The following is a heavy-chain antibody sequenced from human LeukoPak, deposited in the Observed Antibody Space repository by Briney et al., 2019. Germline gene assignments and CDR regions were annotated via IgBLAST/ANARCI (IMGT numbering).Heavy chain of an antibody. CDR1: GGSISSYY. CDR3: ARGSPPYDYVWGSFDY. D-gene: IGHD3-16*01. Sequence: LETLSLTCTVSGGSISSYYWSWIRQPPGKGLEWIGYIYYSGSTNYNPSLKSRVTISVDTSKNQFSLKLSSVTAADTAVYYCARGSPPYDYVWGSFDYWGQGTLVTVSS. J-gene: IGHJ4*02. V-gene: IGHV4-59*01. CDR2: IYYSGST.